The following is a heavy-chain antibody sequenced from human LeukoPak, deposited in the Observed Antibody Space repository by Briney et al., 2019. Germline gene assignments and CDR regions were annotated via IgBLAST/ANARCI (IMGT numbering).Heavy chain of an antibody. V-gene: IGHV3-74*01. CDR1: GFTFSSYW. CDR3: ARSGYSYGFPKLDY. J-gene: IGHJ4*02. Sequence: GGSLTLSCAASGFTFSSYWMHWVRQAPGKGLVWVSRINSDESSTSYADSVKGRFTISRDNAKNTLYLQMNSLRAEDTAVYCCARSGYSYGFPKLDYWGQGTLVTVSS. D-gene: IGHD5-18*01. CDR2: INSDESST.